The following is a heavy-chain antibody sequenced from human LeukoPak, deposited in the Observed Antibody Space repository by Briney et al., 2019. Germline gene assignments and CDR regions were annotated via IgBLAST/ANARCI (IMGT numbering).Heavy chain of an antibody. J-gene: IGHJ4*02. CDR2: IYNSGST. D-gene: IGHD3-9*01. V-gene: IGHV3-66*01. Sequence: PGGSLRLSCAASGFTVNNKFMTWVRQAPGKGLEWVSVIYNSGSTYYADSVKGRFTISRDSSKNTLYLQMNSLRAEDTAVYYCARDLSVILTGDYWGQGTLVTVSS. CDR3: ARDLSVILTGDY. CDR1: GFTVNNKF.